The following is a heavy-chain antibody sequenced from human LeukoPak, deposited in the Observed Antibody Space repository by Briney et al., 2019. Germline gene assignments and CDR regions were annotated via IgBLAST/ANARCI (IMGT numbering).Heavy chain of an antibody. CDR2: IRYDGSNK. CDR1: GFTFSNYG. CDR3: AKDTYDTSGYPD. J-gene: IGHJ4*02. V-gene: IGHV3-30*02. Sequence: GGSLRLSCAASGFTFSNYGMHWVRQAPGKGLEWVAFIRYDGSNKYYADSVKGRFTISRDNSKNTLYLQMNSLRAGDTAVYYCAKDTYDTSGYPDWGQGTLVTVSS. D-gene: IGHD3-22*01.